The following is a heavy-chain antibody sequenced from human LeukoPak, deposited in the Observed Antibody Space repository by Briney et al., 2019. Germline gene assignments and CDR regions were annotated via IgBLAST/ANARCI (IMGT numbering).Heavy chain of an antibody. D-gene: IGHD3-9*01. CDR3: ARDRYYDILTGYYSL. CDR1: GYTFTGYY. Sequence: GASVKVSCKAPGYTFTGYYMHWVRQAPGQGLEWMGRINPNSGGTNYAQKFQGRVTMTRDTSISTAYMELSRLRSDDTAVYYCARDRYYDILTGYYSLWGQGTLVTVSS. CDR2: INPNSGGT. J-gene: IGHJ4*02. V-gene: IGHV1-2*06.